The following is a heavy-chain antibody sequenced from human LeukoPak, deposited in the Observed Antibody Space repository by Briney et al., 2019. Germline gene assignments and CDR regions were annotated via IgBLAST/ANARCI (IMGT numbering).Heavy chain of an antibody. CDR3: ARDEGSSENWNYAQY. Sequence: GGSLRLSCAASGFTFSSYWMNWVRQAPGKGLEWVANIKQDGSEKYYVDSVKGRFTISRDNAKNSLYMQMNSLRAEDTAVYYCARDEGSSENWNYAQYWGQGTLVTVSS. CDR2: IKQDGSEK. V-gene: IGHV3-7*01. D-gene: IGHD1-7*01. J-gene: IGHJ4*02. CDR1: GFTFSSYW.